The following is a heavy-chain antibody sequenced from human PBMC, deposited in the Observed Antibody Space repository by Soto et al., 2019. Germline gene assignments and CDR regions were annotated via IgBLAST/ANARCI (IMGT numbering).Heavy chain of an antibody. CDR1: GGSIISGGSY. V-gene: IGHV4-31*03. CDR2: IYYSGSA. D-gene: IGHD6-19*01. Sequence: QVQLQESGPRLVKPSETLSLTCTVSGGSIISGGSYWSWIRQHPGKGLEWIGYIYYSGSAYYNASLKSRLTISVDTSKNQFSLRLSSVTAADTAVYFCARRSPRLVDYWGQGTLVTVSS. J-gene: IGHJ4*02. CDR3: ARRSPRLVDY.